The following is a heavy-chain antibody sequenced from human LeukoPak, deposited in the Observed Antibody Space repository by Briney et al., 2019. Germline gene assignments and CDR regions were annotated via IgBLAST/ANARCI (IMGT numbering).Heavy chain of an antibody. CDR3: ARELSSIAALVFSCFDY. CDR1: GFTLSSYN. V-gene: IGHV3-30*04. CDR2: ILYDGSTE. J-gene: IGHJ4*02. D-gene: IGHD6-6*01. Sequence: GGSLRLSCAASGFTLSSYNMHWVRQAPGKGLEWVAGILYDGSTEYHADSVKGRFTVSRDNSNNMLYLQMNSLRAEDTAIYYCARELSSIAALVFSCFDYWGQGTLVTVSS.